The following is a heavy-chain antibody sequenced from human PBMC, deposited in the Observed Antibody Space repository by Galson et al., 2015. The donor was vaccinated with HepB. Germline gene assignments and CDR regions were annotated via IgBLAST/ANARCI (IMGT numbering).Heavy chain of an antibody. V-gene: IGHV1-58*02. Sequence: SVKVSCKASGFTFTSSAMQWVRQARGQRLEWIGWIVVGSGNTNYAQRFQERVTITRDMSTSTAYMELSSLRSEDTAVYYCAARSPLDYYYYYGMDVWGQGTTVTVSS. CDR2: IVVGSGNT. CDR3: AARSPLDYYYYYGMDV. D-gene: IGHD2-15*01. CDR1: GFTFTSSA. J-gene: IGHJ6*02.